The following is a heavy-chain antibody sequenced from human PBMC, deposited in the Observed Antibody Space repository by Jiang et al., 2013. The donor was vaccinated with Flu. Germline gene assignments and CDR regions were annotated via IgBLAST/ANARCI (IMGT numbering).Heavy chain of an antibody. CDR1: GYTFTSYD. Sequence: QLVESGAEVKKPGASVKVSCKASGYTFTSYDINWVRQATGQGLEWMGWMNPNSGNTGYAQKFQGRVTMTRNTSISTAYMELSSLRSEDTAVYYCARGPFWDFWSGYSVDYWGQGTLVTVSS. CDR3: ARGPFWDFWSGYSVDY. J-gene: IGHJ4*02. CDR2: MNPNSGNT. V-gene: IGHV1-8*01. D-gene: IGHD3-3*01.